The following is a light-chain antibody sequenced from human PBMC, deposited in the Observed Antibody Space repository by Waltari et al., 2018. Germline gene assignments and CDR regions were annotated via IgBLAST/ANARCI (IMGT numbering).Light chain of an antibody. V-gene: IGKV1-NL1*01. CDR2: AAS. CDR1: QGISNS. J-gene: IGKJ5*01. Sequence: DIQMTQSPSSLSASVGNRVTITCRASQGISNSLAWYQQKPGKAPKLLVYAASRLESGGPSRFSGSGSGTDYTLTNSSPQPEDFATYYCQQYYNTPRITFGQGTRLEIK. CDR3: QQYYNTPRIT.